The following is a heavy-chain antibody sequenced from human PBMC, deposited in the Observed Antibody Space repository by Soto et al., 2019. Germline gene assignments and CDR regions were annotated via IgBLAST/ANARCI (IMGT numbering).Heavy chain of an antibody. D-gene: IGHD2-2*01. CDR2: INHSGST. CDR3: ARDPGSTSPPLDAFDI. CDR1: CGSFSGYY. J-gene: IGHJ3*02. V-gene: IGHV4-34*01. Sequence: SETLSLTCAVYCGSFSGYYWSWIRQPPGKGLEWIGEINHSGSTNYNPSLKSRVTISVDTSKNQFSLKLSSVTAADTAVYYCARDPGSTSPPLDAFDIWGQGTMVTVSS.